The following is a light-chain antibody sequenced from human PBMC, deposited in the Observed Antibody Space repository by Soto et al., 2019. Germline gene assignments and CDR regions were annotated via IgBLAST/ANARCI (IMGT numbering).Light chain of an antibody. V-gene: IGKV3-20*01. CDR2: GAS. CDR1: QNLSRYF. J-gene: IGKJ5*01. CDR3: QQHDILPIT. Sequence: EVVLTQSPSTLSLSPGDGASLSCRASQNLSRYFLAWYQHKHGQAPRLLISGASRRDTGIPDRFSGAGSGTDFTLTISRLEPEDFELYYCQQHDILPITFGQGTRLDIK.